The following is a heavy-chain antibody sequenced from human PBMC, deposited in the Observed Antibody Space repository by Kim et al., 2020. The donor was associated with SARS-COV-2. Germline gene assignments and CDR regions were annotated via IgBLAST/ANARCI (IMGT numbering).Heavy chain of an antibody. V-gene: IGHV1-24*01. CDR1: GYTLTELS. CDR2: FDPEDGET. CDR3: ATNAPQGIDYGSGSRNWFDP. J-gene: IGHJ5*02. Sequence: ASVKVSCKVSGYTLTELSMHWVRQAPGKGLEWMGGFDPEDGETIYAQKFQGRVTMTEDTSTDTAYMELSSLRSEDTAVYYCATNAPQGIDYGSGSRNWFDPWGQGTLVTVSS. D-gene: IGHD3-10*01.